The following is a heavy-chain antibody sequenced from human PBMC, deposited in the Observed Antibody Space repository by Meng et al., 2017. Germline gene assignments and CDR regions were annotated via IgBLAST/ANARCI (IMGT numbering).Heavy chain of an antibody. J-gene: IGHJ1*01. CDR2: IYSGGST. Sequence: GESLKISCAASGFTVSSNYMSWVRQAPGKGLEWVSVIYSGGSTYYADSVKGRFTISRHNSKNTLYLQMNSLRAEDTAVYYCARAAYSISWHPYFQHWGQGTLVTVSS. CDR3: ARAAYSISWHPYFQH. D-gene: IGHD6-13*01. CDR1: GFTVSSNY. V-gene: IGHV3-53*04.